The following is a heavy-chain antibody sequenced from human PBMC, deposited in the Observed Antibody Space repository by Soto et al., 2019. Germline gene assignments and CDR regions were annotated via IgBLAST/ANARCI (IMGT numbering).Heavy chain of an antibody. V-gene: IGHV1-69*01. CDR1: GGTFSSYA. Sequence: QVQLVQSGAEVKKPGSSVKVSYKASGGTFSSYAISWVRQAPGQGLEWMGGIIPIFGTANYAQKFQGRVTITADESTSTAYMELSSLRSEDTAVYYCASQQLVSYYYGMDVWGQGTTVTVSS. CDR3: ASQQLVSYYYGMDV. D-gene: IGHD6-13*01. J-gene: IGHJ6*02. CDR2: IIPIFGTA.